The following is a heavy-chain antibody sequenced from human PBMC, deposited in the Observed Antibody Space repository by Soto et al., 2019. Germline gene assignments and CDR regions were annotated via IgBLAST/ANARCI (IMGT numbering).Heavy chain of an antibody. CDR3: ATELNDMEAFDI. V-gene: IGHV3-33*03. Sequence: QVQLVESGGGVVQPGGSLRLSCVASGFPFSNYGMHWVRQTPGKGLDWVAMTWYDGINKYYADSVKDRFTISRDNSKNTLSLQMNSLRDEDSAVYYCATELNDMEAFDIWGQGTMVTVSS. CDR2: TWYDGINK. D-gene: IGHD1-1*01. J-gene: IGHJ3*02. CDR1: GFPFSNYG.